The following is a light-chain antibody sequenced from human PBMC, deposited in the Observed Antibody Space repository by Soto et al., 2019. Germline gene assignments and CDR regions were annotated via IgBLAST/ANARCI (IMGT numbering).Light chain of an antibody. CDR3: QSYDSSLSGSGV. V-gene: IGLV1-40*01. CDR1: SSNIGAGYD. Sequence: QSVLTQPPSVSGAPGQRVTISCPGSSSNIGAGYDVHWYQQLPGTAPKLLIYGNSNRPSGVPDRFSGSKSGTSASLAITGLQAEDEADYYCQSYDSSLSGSGVFGGGTQLTVL. J-gene: IGLJ2*01. CDR2: GNS.